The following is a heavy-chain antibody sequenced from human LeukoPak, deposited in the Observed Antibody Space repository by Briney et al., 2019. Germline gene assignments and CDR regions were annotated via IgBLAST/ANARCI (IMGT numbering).Heavy chain of an antibody. J-gene: IGHJ4*02. CDR2: ISGSGGST. D-gene: IGHD3-3*01. V-gene: IGHV3-23*01. CDR1: GFTFSSYA. Sequence: GGSLRLTCAASGFTFSSYAMSWVRQAPGKGLEWVSAISGSGGSTYYADSVKGRFTISRDNSKNTLYLQMNSLRAEDTAVYYCAKVSLITIFGVPLLPIDYWGQGTLVTVSS. CDR3: AKVSLITIFGVPLLPIDY.